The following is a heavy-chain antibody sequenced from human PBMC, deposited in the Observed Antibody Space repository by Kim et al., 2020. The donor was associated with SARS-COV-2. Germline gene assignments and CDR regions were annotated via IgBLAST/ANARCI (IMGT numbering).Heavy chain of an antibody. CDR2: ISGSGGTT. CDR3: AKRPVSGGRQIDY. D-gene: IGHD2-15*01. CDR1: GFTFSNCA. Sequence: GGSLRLSCAASGFTFSNCAMSWVRQAPGKGLEWVSVISGSGGTTYYADSVKGRFTISRDNSKNTLYLQMNSLRAEDTAIYFCAKRPVSGGRQIDYWGQGTLVTVSS. J-gene: IGHJ4*02. V-gene: IGHV3-23*01.